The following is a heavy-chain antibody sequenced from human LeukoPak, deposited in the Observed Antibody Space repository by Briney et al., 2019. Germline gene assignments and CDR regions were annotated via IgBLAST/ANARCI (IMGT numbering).Heavy chain of an antibody. V-gene: IGHV1-46*01. D-gene: IGHD3-10*01. CDR2: INPSGGST. Sequence: GASVKVSCKASGYTFTSYYMHWVRQAPGQGLEWMGIINPSGGSTSYAQKFQGRVTMTRDTSTSTVYMELSSLRSEDTAVYYCARDHSTLLWFRELQFPDYWGQGTLVTVSS. CDR1: GYTFTSYY. CDR3: ARDHSTLLWFRELQFPDY. J-gene: IGHJ4*02.